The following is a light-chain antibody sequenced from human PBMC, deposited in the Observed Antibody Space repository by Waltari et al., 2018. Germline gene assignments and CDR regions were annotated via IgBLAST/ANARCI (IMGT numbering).Light chain of an antibody. V-gene: IGKV1-5*03. CDR1: QSINTW. CDR3: QQYNTFPWT. Sequence: DIQMTQSPSTLSASVGDRVTITCRASQSINTWLAWYQQKPGKAPNLLIYKASALESGVPSRFSGSGSATDFTLTISGLQPDDFATYFCQQYNTFPWTFGQGTKVEIK. J-gene: IGKJ1*01. CDR2: KAS.